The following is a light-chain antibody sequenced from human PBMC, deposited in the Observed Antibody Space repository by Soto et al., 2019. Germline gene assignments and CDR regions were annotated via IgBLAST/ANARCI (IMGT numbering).Light chain of an antibody. CDR3: QQRSNWL. CDR2: DAS. Sequence: EIVLTQSPATLSLSPGERATLSCRASQGVSKYLAWYQQKPGQSPRLLIYDASNRATGIPARFSGSGSGTDFTLTISSLDPEDFSGYYCQQRSNWLFGPGTKVDIK. J-gene: IGKJ3*01. CDR1: QGVSKY. V-gene: IGKV3-11*01.